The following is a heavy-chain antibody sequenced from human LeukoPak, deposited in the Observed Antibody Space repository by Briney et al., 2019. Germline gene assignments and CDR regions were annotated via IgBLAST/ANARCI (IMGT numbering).Heavy chain of an antibody. CDR2: MNPNSGNT. J-gene: IGHJ5*02. D-gene: IGHD2-15*01. Sequence: PGASVKVSCKASGYTFTSYDINWVRQATGQGLEWMGWMNPNSGNTGYAQKFQGRVTMTRDTSISTAYMELSRLKSDDTALYYCARGGGEYCSSGNCHPNWFDPWGQGTLVTVSS. V-gene: IGHV1-8*02. CDR3: ARGGGEYCSSGNCHPNWFDP. CDR1: GYTFTSYD.